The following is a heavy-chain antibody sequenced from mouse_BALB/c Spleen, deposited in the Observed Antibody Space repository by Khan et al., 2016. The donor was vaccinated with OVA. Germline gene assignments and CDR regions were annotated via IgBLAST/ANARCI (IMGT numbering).Heavy chain of an antibody. D-gene: IGHD1-1*01. CDR2: ISSGSSTI. Sequence: EVALVESGGGLVQPGGSRKLSCAASGFTFSSFGMHWVRQAPEKGLEWVAYISSGSSTIYYADTVKGRFTISRDNPKNTLFLQMTSLRSEDTAMYYCARGYYSSSYGDAMDYWGQGTSVTVSS. CDR1: GFTFSSFG. CDR3: ARGYYSSSYGDAMDY. J-gene: IGHJ4*01. V-gene: IGHV5-17*02.